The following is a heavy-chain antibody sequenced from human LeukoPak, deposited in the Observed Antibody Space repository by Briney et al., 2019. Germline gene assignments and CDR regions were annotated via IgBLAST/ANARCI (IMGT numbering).Heavy chain of an antibody. V-gene: IGHV4-34*01. CDR3: ARQRSRTPADF. CDR2: INERGGT. J-gene: IGHJ4*02. Sequence: PSETLSLTCAVYGGSFSGHYWSWIRQPPGKGLEWIGEINERGGTRYNPSLQSRVTMSVDTSKNQFSLNLDSVTAADTAVYYCARQRSRTPADFWGQGTLVTVSS. CDR1: GGSFSGHY. D-gene: IGHD4-23*01.